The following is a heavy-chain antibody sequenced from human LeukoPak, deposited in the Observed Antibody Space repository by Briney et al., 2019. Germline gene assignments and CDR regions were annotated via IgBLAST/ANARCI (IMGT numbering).Heavy chain of an antibody. CDR3: ASARRRDIVVVPAAAFDY. V-gene: IGHV4-34*01. J-gene: IGHJ4*02. CDR2: INHSGST. Sequence: PSETLSLTCPVIGGSFSGYYWTWICNPPGKGLEWIGKINHSGSTNYNPSLKSRVTISVDTSKNQFSLKLSSVTAADTAVYYCASARRRDIVVVPAAAFDYWGQGTLVTVSS. D-gene: IGHD2-2*01. CDR1: GGSFSGYY.